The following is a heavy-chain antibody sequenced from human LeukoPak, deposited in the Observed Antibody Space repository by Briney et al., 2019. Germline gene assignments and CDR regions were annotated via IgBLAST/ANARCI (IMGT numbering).Heavy chain of an antibody. CDR2: ICWDDDK. CDR3: SHRTEGYCSGGSCYSFDP. V-gene: IGHV2-5*02. J-gene: IGHJ5*02. D-gene: IGHD2-15*01. Sequence: SSPTLVKPTQTLTLTCTFSGVPIRNSGVDGGWIRQRPGKALEWLALICWDDDKRYRPSLKSRLTITKDTSKNQVVLTMTNMDPVDTATYYCSHRTEGYCSGGSCYSFDPWGQGTLVTVSS. CDR1: GVPIRNSGVD.